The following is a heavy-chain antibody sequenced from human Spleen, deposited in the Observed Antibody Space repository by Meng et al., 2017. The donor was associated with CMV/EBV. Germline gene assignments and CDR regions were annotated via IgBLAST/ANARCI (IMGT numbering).Heavy chain of an antibody. V-gene: IGHV3-23*01. D-gene: IGHD1-14*01. CDR3: AKDKRTLDAFDI. Sequence: GGSLRLSCAASGFTFSSYAMSWVRQAPGKGLEWVSAFSDSGDNTYYADSVKGRFTISRDNSKNTLFLQMNSLRADDTAVYFCAKDKRTLDAFDIWGQGTMVTVSS. CDR1: GFTFSSYA. J-gene: IGHJ3*02. CDR2: FSDSGDNT.